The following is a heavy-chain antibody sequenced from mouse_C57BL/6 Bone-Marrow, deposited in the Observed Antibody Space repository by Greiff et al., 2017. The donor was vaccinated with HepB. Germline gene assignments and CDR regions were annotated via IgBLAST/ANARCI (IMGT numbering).Heavy chain of an antibody. CDR1: GYAFTNYL. CDR2: INPGSGGT. V-gene: IGHV1-54*01. CDR3: ARGGRYGCAC. D-gene: IGHD2-10*02. Sequence: QVQLQQSGAELVRPGTSVKVSCKASGYAFTNYLIEWVKQRPGQGLEWIGVINPGSGGTNYNEKFKGKATLTADKSSSTAYMPLSSLTSEDSAVYLCARGGRYGCACWDQGTLVTVSA. J-gene: IGHJ3*01.